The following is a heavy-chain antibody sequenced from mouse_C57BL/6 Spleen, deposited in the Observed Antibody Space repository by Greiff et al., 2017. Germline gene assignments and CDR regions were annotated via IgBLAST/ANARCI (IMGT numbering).Heavy chain of an antibody. Sequence: VHVKQSVAELVRPGASVKLSCTASGFNIKNTYMHWVKQRPEQGLEWIGRIDPANGNTKYAPKFQGKATITADTSSNTAYLQLSSLTAEDTAIYYCGGDYDVAWFAYWGQGTLVTVSA. CDR2: IDPANGNT. CDR1: GFNIKNTY. J-gene: IGHJ3*01. D-gene: IGHD2-4*01. V-gene: IGHV14-3*01. CDR3: GGDYDVAWFAY.